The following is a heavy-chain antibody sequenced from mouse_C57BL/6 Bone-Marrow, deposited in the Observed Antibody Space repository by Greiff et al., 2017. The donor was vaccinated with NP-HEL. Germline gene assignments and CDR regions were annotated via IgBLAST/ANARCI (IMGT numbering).Heavy chain of an antibody. Sequence: VQLQQSDAELVKPGASVKISCKVSGYTFTDHTIHWMKQRPEQGLEWIGYIYPRDGSTKYNEKFKGKATLTADKSSSTAYMQLNSLTSEDSAVYFCARDPYYYGSSYVDWYFDVWGTGTTVTVSS. CDR1: GYTFTDHT. CDR2: IYPRDGST. V-gene: IGHV1-78*01. CDR3: ARDPYYYGSSYVDWYFDV. D-gene: IGHD1-1*01. J-gene: IGHJ1*03.